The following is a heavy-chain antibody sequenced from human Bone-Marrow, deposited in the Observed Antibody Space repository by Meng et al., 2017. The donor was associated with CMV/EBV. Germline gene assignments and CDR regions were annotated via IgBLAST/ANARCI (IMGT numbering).Heavy chain of an antibody. Sequence: ASVKGSCKASGYTFTGYYMHWVRQAPGQGLEWMGWINPNSSGTNYAQKFQGRVTMTRDTSISTAYMELSRLRSDDTAVYYCATCPPKQWLGTYYYYYGMDVWGQGTTVTVSS. CDR3: ATCPPKQWLGTYYYYYGMDV. CDR1: GYTFTGYY. J-gene: IGHJ6*02. CDR2: INPNSSGT. V-gene: IGHV1-2*02. D-gene: IGHD6-19*01.